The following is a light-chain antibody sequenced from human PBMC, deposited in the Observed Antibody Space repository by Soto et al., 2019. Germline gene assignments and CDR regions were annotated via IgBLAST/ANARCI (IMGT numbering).Light chain of an antibody. CDR3: HVWDSDGDHVV. Sequence: SYVLTQPPSVSVAPGQTATLTCGGSNIGRNSVHWYQQKPGQAPVLVVYSDSARPSGIPERFSGSNSENTATLTISRVDAGDEADYYCHVWDSDGDHVVFGGGTQLTVL. J-gene: IGLJ7*01. V-gene: IGLV3-21*02. CDR2: SDS. CDR1: NIGRNS.